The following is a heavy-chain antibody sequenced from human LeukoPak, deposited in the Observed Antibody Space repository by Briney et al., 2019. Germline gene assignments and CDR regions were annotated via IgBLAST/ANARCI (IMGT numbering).Heavy chain of an antibody. V-gene: IGHV3-23*01. CDR1: GFTFSSYG. J-gene: IGHJ4*02. D-gene: IGHD3-22*01. Sequence: PGGSLRLSCAASGFTFSSYGLHWVRQAPGKGLEWVSAISGSGGSTYYADSVKGRFTISRDNSKNTLYLQMNSLRAEDTAVYYCAKDQKRSLLRDYWGQGTLVTVSS. CDR3: AKDQKRSLLRDY. CDR2: ISGSGGST.